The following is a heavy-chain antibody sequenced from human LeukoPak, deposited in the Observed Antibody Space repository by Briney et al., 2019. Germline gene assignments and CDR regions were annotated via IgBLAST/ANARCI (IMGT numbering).Heavy chain of an antibody. J-gene: IGHJ4*02. D-gene: IGHD3-9*01. CDR1: GFTFSSYW. CDR3: ARGGGFDSRGFDY. V-gene: IGHV3-7*01. CDR2: IKQDGSEK. Sequence: PGGSLRLSCAASGFTFSSYWMSWVRQAPGKGLEWVANIKQDGSEKYYVDSVKGRFTISRDNAKNSLYLQMNSLRAEDTAVYYWARGGGFDSRGFDYWGQGTLVTVSS.